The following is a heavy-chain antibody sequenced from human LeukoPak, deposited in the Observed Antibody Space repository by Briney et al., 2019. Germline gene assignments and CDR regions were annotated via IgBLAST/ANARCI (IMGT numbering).Heavy chain of an antibody. Sequence: SETLSLTCTVSGGSISSSSYYWGWIRQPPGKGLEWIGEINHSGSTSYNPSLKSRVTISVDTSKNQFSLKLSSVTAADTAVYYCARETDYYDSSGYSTYFDYWGQGTLVTVSS. V-gene: IGHV4-39*07. CDR1: GGSISSSSYY. CDR3: ARETDYYDSSGYSTYFDY. CDR2: INHSGST. D-gene: IGHD3-22*01. J-gene: IGHJ4*02.